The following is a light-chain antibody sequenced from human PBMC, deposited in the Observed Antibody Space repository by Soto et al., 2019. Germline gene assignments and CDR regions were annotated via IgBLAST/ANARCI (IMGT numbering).Light chain of an antibody. CDR3: QQYGRSPFS. Sequence: ETVLTQPPGTLSLSPGERATLSCRASQDIGSSLAWYQQNPGQAPRLLMYDSFKQETGIPDRFSGSGSGTDFTLTISRLEPEDFAMYFCQQYGRSPFSFGPGTKVDSK. J-gene: IGKJ3*01. CDR1: QDIGSS. CDR2: DSF. V-gene: IGKV3-20*01.